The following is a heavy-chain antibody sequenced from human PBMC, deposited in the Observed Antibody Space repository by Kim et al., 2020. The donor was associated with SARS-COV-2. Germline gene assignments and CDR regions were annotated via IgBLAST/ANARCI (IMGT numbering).Heavy chain of an antibody. CDR2: ISSSSSTI. D-gene: IGHD1-26*01. CDR1: GFTFSSYA. J-gene: IGHJ4*02. V-gene: IGHV3-48*04. Sequence: GGSLRLSCAASGFTFSSYAMNWVRQGPGKGPEWISYISSSSSTIYYADSVRGRFTISRDNAKNSLYLQMNSLRAEDTAVYYCARDSWYSGSTGGFDYWGPGTLVTVSS. CDR3: ARDSWYSGSTGGFDY.